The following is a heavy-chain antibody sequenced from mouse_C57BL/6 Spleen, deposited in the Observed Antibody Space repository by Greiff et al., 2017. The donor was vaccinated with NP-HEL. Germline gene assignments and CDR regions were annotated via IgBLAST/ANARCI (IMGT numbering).Heavy chain of an antibody. CDR1: GYTFTDYN. J-gene: IGHJ4*01. V-gene: IGHV1-22*01. Sequence: EVQLQESGPELVKPGASVKMSCKASGYTFTDYNMHWVKQSHGKSLEWIGYINPNNGGTSYNQKFKGKATLTVNKSSSTAYMERRSLTSEDSAVYYCARDRGAMDYWGQGTSVTVAS. D-gene: IGHD2-14*01. CDR3: ARDRGAMDY. CDR2: INPNNGGT.